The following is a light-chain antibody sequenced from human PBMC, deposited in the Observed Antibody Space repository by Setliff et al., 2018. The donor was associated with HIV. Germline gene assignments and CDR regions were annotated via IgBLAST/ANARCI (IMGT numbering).Light chain of an antibody. J-gene: IGLJ1*01. CDR1: SSDVGSYNL. V-gene: IGLV2-23*02. Sequence: QSALAQPASVSGSPGQSITISCTGTSSDVGSYNLVSWYQQHPGKAPKLMIYEVSKRPSGVSYRFSGSKSGNTASLTISGLQAEDEADYYCCSYAGSSSYVFGTGTKV. CDR3: CSYAGSSSYV. CDR2: EVS.